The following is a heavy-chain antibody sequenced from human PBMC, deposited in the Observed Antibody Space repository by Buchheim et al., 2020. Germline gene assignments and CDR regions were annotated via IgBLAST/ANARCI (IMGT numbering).Heavy chain of an antibody. CDR1: GGTIDNRSYY. D-gene: IGHD3-3*01. J-gene: IGHJ4*02. CDR3: ARPAFWGGYLIDH. V-gene: IGHV4-39*01. Sequence: QLQLQESGPGLVKPSETLSLTCTVSGGTIDNRSYYWGWPGQPPGKGLEDIGTTYYSGSTYYNPSPKSRPTISVDTFRNQSSLNLRSVTAADTAVYYCARPAFWGGYLIDHWGPG. CDR2: TYYSGST.